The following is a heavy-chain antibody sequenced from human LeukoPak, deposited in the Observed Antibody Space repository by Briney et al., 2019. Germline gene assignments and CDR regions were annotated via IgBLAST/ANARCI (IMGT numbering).Heavy chain of an antibody. CDR1: GGSISSGGYY. Sequence: SQTLSLTCAVSGGSISSGGYYWSWIRQPPGKGLEWIGYIYYSGSTNYNPSLKSRVTISVDTSKNQFSLKLSSVTAADTAVYYCARGEYYFDYWGQEPWSPSPQ. CDR3: ARGEYYFDY. CDR2: IYYSGST. J-gene: IGHJ4*01. V-gene: IGHV4-61*08. D-gene: IGHD3-10*01.